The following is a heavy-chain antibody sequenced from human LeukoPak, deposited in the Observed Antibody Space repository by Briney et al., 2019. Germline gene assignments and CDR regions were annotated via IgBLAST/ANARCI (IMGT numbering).Heavy chain of an antibody. CDR1: GFTVSTSY. CDR3: ARLGQALDI. D-gene: IGHD7-27*01. Sequence: PGGSLRLSCAASGFTVSTSYMTWVRQAPGKGLEWVSIIYSGGTTYYTDSVKGRFTISRDNSKNTLYLRMNSLRAEDTSVYYCARLGQALDIWGQGTMVTVSS. V-gene: IGHV3-66*02. J-gene: IGHJ3*02. CDR2: IYSGGTT.